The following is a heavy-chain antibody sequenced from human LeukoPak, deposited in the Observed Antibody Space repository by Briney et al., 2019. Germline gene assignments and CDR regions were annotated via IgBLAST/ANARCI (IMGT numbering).Heavy chain of an antibody. CDR2: IKSEIAGWTT. V-gene: IGHV3-15*01. CDR1: GFVFSNAW. CDR3: TRMADLDF. J-gene: IGHJ4*02. Sequence: PGGNLRLSCAASGFVFSNAWMNWVRQAPGKGLEWVGRIKSEIAGWTTDYAAPVKGRFTTSRHDSKTTLYLRMDSLKTEDTAVYYCTRMADLDFWGEGALVTVS. D-gene: IGHD5-24*01.